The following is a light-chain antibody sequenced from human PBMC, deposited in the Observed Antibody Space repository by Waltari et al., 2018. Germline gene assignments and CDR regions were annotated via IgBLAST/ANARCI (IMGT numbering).Light chain of an antibody. J-gene: IGLJ2*01. CDR2: EVS. Sequence: QSALTQPPSASGSPGQSVTISCTGTSSDVGGYNSVSWYQQHPGKAPKLMIYEVSKRPPGFPDRFSGSKSGNTASLTVSGLQAEDEADFYCSSYAGSNAVIFGGGTKLTVL. CDR3: SSYAGSNAVI. CDR1: SSDVGGYNS. V-gene: IGLV2-8*01.